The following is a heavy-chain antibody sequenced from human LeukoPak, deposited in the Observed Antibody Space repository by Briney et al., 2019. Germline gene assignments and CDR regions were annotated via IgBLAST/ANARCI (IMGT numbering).Heavy chain of an antibody. Sequence: GESLKISWKGSGYSFTRNWIGWVRQMPGKGLEGLGIIYPGDSDTRYSPSFQGQVTISGDKSISTAYLQWSSLKASDTAMYYCARGGYGSGTVDYWGQGTLVTVSS. CDR2: IYPGDSDT. D-gene: IGHD3-10*01. J-gene: IGHJ4*02. CDR3: ARGGYGSGTVDY. CDR1: GYSFTRNW. V-gene: IGHV5-51*01.